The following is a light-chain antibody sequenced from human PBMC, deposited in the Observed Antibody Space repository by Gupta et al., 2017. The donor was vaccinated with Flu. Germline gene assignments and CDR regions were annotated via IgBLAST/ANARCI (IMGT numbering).Light chain of an antibody. CDR1: SGDVGTFDL. Sequence: INISGTGTSGDVGTFDLVSWYHQRPGKAPQLLIYEVTKRPSGISYRFSGSRSGNTASLTISDLQAEDEGEYHCLSYAGSRTLAIFGGGTKLTVL. J-gene: IGLJ2*01. CDR3: LSYAGSRTLAI. CDR2: EVT. V-gene: IGLV2-23*02.